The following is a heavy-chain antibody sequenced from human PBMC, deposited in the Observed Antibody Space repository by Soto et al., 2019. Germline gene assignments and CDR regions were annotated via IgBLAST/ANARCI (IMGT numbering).Heavy chain of an antibody. J-gene: IGHJ5*02. D-gene: IGHD3-10*01. CDR3: AREPLSDGEACVLDP. CDR1: GYTLTTYA. Sequence: QVQLVQSGAEVKKPGASVKVSCKASGYTLTTYAMHWVRQAPGQRLEWMGWINAGNGNTKYSQKFQGRVTITRDTSANTAYMELSSLRSEDTAVYYCAREPLSDGEACVLDPWGQGTLVTVSS. V-gene: IGHV1-3*01. CDR2: INAGNGNT.